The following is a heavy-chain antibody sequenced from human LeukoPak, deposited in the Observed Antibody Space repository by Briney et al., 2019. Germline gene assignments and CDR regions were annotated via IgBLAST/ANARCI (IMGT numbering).Heavy chain of an antibody. J-gene: IGHJ6*04. CDR2: INNNAGNP. CDR1: RYTFTSYA. D-gene: IGHD2-2*01. CDR3: ARGSRVVPAAMPGRNYYGMDV. V-gene: IGHV7-4-1*01. Sequence: ASVKVSCLATRYTFTSYAMNWVRPAPGRGVEWMGLINNNAGNPTYAQGLTGGFVFSLYTSVRTAYLQICSLKAEDTAVYYCARGSRVVPAAMPGRNYYGMDVWGKGTTVTVSS.